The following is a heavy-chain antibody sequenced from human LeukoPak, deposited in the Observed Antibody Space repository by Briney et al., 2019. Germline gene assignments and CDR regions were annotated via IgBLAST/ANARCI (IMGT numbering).Heavy chain of an antibody. V-gene: IGHV4-34*01. CDR1: GGSFSGYY. CDR3: ARGQHSEDYGMDG. J-gene: IGHJ6*02. Sequence: SETLSLTCAVYGGSFSGYYWSWIRQPPGKGREWIGEINHSGSTNYNPPLKSRVTISVDTSKNQFSLKLSSVTAADTAVYYCARGQHSEDYGMDGWGQGTTVTV. D-gene: IGHD2-2*01. CDR2: INHSGST.